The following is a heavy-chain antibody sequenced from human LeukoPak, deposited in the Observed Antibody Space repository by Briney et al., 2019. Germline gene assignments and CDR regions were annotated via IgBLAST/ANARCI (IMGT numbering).Heavy chain of an antibody. CDR3: ARDSDYYDSSGYYYKSYYYGMDV. Sequence: PGGSLRLSCAASGFTFSSYWMSWVRQAPGKGLEWVANIKEDGSEKYYVDSVKGRFTISRDNAKNSLYLQMNSLRAEDTAVYYCARDSDYYDSSGYYYKSYYYGMDVWGQGTTVTVSS. J-gene: IGHJ6*02. D-gene: IGHD3-22*01. CDR2: IKEDGSEK. V-gene: IGHV3-7*01. CDR1: GFTFSSYW.